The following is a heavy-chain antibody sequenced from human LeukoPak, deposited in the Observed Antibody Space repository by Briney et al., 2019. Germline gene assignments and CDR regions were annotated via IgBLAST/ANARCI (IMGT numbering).Heavy chain of an antibody. V-gene: IGHV3-21*01. Sequence: GGSLRLSCAASGFTFSSYSMNWVRQAPGKGLEWVSSISSSSSSYIYYADSVKGRFTISRDNAKNSLYLQMNSLRAEDTAVYYCARDRRGTSCHDYWGQGTLVTVSS. CDR3: ARDRRGTSCHDY. CDR2: ISSSSSSYI. CDR1: GFTFSSYS. D-gene: IGHD2-2*01. J-gene: IGHJ4*02.